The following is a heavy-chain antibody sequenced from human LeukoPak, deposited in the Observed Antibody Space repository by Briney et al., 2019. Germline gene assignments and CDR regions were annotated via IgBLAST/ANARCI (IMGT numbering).Heavy chain of an antibody. CDR2: LSYDGSNK. CDR1: GFTFSSYG. Sequence: GGSLRLSCAASGFTFSSYGMHWVRQAPGKGLEWVAVLSYDGSNKYYADSVKGRFAISRDNSKNTLYLQMNSLRAEDTAVYYCAKERAAAIHYGMDVWGQGTTVTVSS. D-gene: IGHD6-13*01. CDR3: AKERAAAIHYGMDV. V-gene: IGHV3-30*18. J-gene: IGHJ6*02.